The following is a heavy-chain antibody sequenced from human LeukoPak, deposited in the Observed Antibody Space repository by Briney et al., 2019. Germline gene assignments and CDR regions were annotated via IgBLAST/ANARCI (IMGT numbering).Heavy chain of an antibody. V-gene: IGHV4-59*01. CDR3: ARCTTGRTFGSLREIKRSREIDY. D-gene: IGHD1-1*01. CDR1: GDSISIYY. Sequence: PSETLSLTCTVSGDSISIYYWSWIRQPAGKGLEWIGYIYYSGSTNYNPSLKSRVTISVDTSKSQFSLKLSSVTAADTAVYYCARCTTGRTFGSLREIKRSREIDYWGQGTLVTVSS. CDR2: IYYSGST. J-gene: IGHJ4*02.